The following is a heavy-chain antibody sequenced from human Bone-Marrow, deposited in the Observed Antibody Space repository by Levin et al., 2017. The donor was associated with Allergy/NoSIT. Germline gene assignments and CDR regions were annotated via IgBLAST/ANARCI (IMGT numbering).Heavy chain of an antibody. CDR3: ATDQNVHGDFEG. J-gene: IGHJ4*02. CDR2: ISSGDST. CDR1: GFTVSSHY. Sequence: GESLKISCAASGFTVSSHYMSWVRQAPGKGLEWVSVISSGDSTYYADSVKGRFTISRDNSKNTLYLQMNSLRAEDTAVYYCATDQNVHGDFEGWGQGTLVTVSS. V-gene: IGHV3-66*01. D-gene: IGHD4-17*01.